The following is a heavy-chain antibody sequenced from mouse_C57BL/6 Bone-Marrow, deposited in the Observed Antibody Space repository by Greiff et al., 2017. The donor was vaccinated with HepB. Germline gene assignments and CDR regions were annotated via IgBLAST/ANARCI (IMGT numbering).Heavy chain of an antibody. Sequence: QVQLQQSGAELARPGASVKLSCKASGYTFTGYGISWVKQRTGQGLEWIGEIYPRSGNTYYNEKFKGKATLTADKSSSTAYMELRSLTSEDSAVYFCARGWLQFAYWGQGTLVTVSA. D-gene: IGHD2-3*01. V-gene: IGHV1-81*01. CDR1: GYTFTGYG. J-gene: IGHJ3*01. CDR3: ARGWLQFAY. CDR2: IYPRSGNT.